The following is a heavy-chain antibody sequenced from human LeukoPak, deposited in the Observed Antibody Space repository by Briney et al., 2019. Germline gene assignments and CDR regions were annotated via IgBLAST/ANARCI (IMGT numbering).Heavy chain of an antibody. CDR3: AKDGAVAGIPDAFDI. D-gene: IGHD6-19*01. J-gene: IGHJ3*02. Sequence: GGSLRLSCTASGFTLSSYEMSWIRQAPGKGLEWVSSIDYSGGDTHYADSVKGRFTISRDNSKNTLYLQMNSLRAEDTAVYYCAKDGAVAGIPDAFDIWGQGTMVTVSS. CDR1: GFTLSSYE. CDR2: IDYSGGDT. V-gene: IGHV3-23*01.